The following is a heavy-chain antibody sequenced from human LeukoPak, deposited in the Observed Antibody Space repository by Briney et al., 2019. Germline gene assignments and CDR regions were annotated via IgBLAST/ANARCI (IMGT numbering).Heavy chain of an antibody. J-gene: IGHJ4*02. V-gene: IGHV3-30*04. D-gene: IGHD6-6*01. CDR3: ARDGIAARLDY. CDR2: ISDDGSNK. Sequence: PGRSLRLSCAASGFTFSSYAMHWVRQAPGKGLEWVAVISDDGSNKYYADSVKGRFTISRDNAKNSLYLQMNSLRAEDTAVYYCARDGIAARLDYWGQGTLVTVSS. CDR1: GFTFSSYA.